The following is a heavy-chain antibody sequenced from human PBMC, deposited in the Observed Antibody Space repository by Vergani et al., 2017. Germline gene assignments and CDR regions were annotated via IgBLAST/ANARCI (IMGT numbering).Heavy chain of an antibody. Sequence: EVQLLESGGGLVQPGGSLRLSCAASGFTFSSYAMSWVRQAPGKGLEWVSTMSGSGGSTYYADSVKGRFTISRDNSKNTLYLQMNSLRAEDTAVYYCAKDSVYYYENYYYYYMDVWGKXP. CDR3: AKDSVYYYENYYYYYMDV. D-gene: IGHD3-22*01. V-gene: IGHV3-23*01. CDR2: MSGSGGST. J-gene: IGHJ6*03. CDR1: GFTFSSYA.